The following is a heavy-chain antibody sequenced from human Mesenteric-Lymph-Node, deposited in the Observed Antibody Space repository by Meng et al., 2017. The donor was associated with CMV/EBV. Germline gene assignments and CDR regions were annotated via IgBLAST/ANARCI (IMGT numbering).Heavy chain of an antibody. CDR3: AKDRHYCSSTSCYSRGYYYGMDV. CDR1: GFTFSSYG. J-gene: IGHJ6*02. D-gene: IGHD2-2*02. V-gene: IGHV3-30*02. CDR2: IRHDETNK. Sequence: GESLKISCAASGFTFSSYGVHWVRQAPGKGLEWVAFIRHDETNKYYADSVKGRFTISRDNSKNTLYLQMNSLRAEDTAVYYCAKDRHYCSSTSCYSRGYYYGMDVWGQGTTVTVSS.